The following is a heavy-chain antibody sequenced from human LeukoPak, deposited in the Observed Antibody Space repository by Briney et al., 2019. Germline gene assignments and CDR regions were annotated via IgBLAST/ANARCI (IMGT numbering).Heavy chain of an antibody. CDR1: GGSISSGGYY. CDR3: ARGIQLWLRGSYYFDY. CDR2: IYYSGST. J-gene: IGHJ4*02. Sequence: PSETLSLTCTVSGGSISSGGYYWSRMRQHPGKGLEWIGYIYYSGSTYYNPSLKSRVTISVDTSKNQFSLKLSSVTAADTAVYYCARGIQLWLRGSYYFDYWGQGTRVTVSS. V-gene: IGHV4-31*03. D-gene: IGHD5-18*01.